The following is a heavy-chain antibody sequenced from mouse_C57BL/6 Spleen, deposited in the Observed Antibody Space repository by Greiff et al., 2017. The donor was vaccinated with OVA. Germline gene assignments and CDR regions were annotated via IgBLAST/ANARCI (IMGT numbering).Heavy chain of an antibody. CDR2: ISDGGSYT. D-gene: IGHD1-1*01. J-gene: IGHJ2*01. CDR3: ARGLSYYGSGYVDY. V-gene: IGHV5-4*01. CDR1: GFTFSSYA. Sequence: EVQRVESGGGLVKPGGSLKLSCAASGFTFSSYAMSWVRQTPEKRLEWVATISDGGSYTYYPDNVKGRFTISRDNAKNNLYLQMSHLKSEDTAMDYCARGLSYYGSGYVDYWGQGTTLTVSS.